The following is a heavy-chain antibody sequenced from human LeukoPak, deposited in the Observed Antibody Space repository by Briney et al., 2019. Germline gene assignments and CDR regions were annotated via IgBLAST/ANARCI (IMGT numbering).Heavy chain of an antibody. D-gene: IGHD3-16*01. Sequence: SETLSLTCTVSGYSISTGYYWDWIRQPPGKGLEWIGEINHSGTTKYNPSLESRVTISVDKSKDQLSLTLTSVTAADAAVYYCAKSGFGYSYPYNKWIDPWGQGTLVTVSS. CDR2: INHSGTT. CDR3: AKSGFGYSYPYNKWIDP. V-gene: IGHV4-38-2*02. CDR1: GYSISTGYY. J-gene: IGHJ5*02.